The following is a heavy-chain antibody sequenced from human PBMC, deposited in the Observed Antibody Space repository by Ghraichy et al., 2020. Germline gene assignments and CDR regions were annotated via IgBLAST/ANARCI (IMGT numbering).Heavy chain of an antibody. V-gene: IGHV3-23*01. CDR1: GFTFSSCA. D-gene: IGHD3-3*01. J-gene: IGHJ6*02. CDR3: AKEDDFWSGYNTRPYYYGMDV. Sequence: GGSLRLSCAASGFTFSSCAMSWVRQAPGKGLEWVSAISGSGGSTYYADSVKGRFTISRDNSKNTLYLQMNSLRAEDTAVYYCAKEDDFWSGYNTRPYYYGMDVWCQETTVTVSS. CDR2: ISGSGGST.